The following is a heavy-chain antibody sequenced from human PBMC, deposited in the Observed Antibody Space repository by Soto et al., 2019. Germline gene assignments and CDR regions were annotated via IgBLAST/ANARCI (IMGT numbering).Heavy chain of an antibody. D-gene: IGHD3-3*01. CDR1: GFTFSSYA. CDR3: AKDITIFGVVTYLTFDY. Sequence: GGSLRLSCAASGFTFSSYAMSWVRQAPGKGLEWVSAISGSGGSTYYADSVKGRFTISRDNSKNTLYLQMNSLRAEDTAVYYCAKDITIFGVVTYLTFDYWGQGTLVTVS. CDR2: ISGSGGST. J-gene: IGHJ4*02. V-gene: IGHV3-23*01.